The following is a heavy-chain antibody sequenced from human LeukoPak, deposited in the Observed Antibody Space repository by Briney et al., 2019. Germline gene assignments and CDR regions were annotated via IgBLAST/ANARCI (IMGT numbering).Heavy chain of an antibody. Sequence: SETLSLTRTVSGGSISSGSYYWSWIRQPAGTGLEWIGRIYTSGSTNYNPSLKSRVTISVDTSKNQFSLKLSSVTAADTAVYYCAREGAAVVNDWFDPWGQGTLVTVSS. J-gene: IGHJ5*02. V-gene: IGHV4-61*02. D-gene: IGHD4-23*01. CDR3: AREGAAVVNDWFDP. CDR2: IYTSGST. CDR1: GGSISSGSYY.